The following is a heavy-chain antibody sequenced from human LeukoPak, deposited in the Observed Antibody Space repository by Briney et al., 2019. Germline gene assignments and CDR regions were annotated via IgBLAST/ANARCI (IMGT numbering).Heavy chain of an antibody. CDR2: ISYDGSNK. CDR1: GFTFSSYA. V-gene: IGHV3-30-3*01. Sequence: GGSLRLSCAASGFTFSSYAMHWVRQAPGKGLGWVAVISYDGSNKYYADSVKGRFTISRDNSKNTLYLQMNSLRAEDTAVYYCAREGEVSTGDAFDIWGQGTMVTVSS. CDR3: AREGEVSTGDAFDI. J-gene: IGHJ3*02. D-gene: IGHD3-16*02.